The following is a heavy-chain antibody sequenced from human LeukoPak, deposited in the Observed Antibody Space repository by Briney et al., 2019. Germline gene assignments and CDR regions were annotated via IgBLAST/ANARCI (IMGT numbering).Heavy chain of an antibody. V-gene: IGHV3-30*02. CDR2: IRYDGSSK. CDR1: GFTFSSYG. Sequence: GGSLRLSCAASGFTFSSYGMHWVRQTPGKGLEWVAFIRYDGSSKDYGDSVKGRFTISRDNSKNTVYLQMNSLRAEDTAIYYCAKRRGEDYFDYWGQGSLVTVSS. CDR3: AKRRGEDYFDY. J-gene: IGHJ4*02. D-gene: IGHD2-21*01.